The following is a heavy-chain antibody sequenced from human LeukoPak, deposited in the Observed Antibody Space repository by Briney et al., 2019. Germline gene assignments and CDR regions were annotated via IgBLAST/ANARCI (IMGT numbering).Heavy chain of an antibody. CDR2: ISYDGSNK. CDR3: AKDQRKLWSIDY. CDR1: GFTVSSKY. J-gene: IGHJ4*02. D-gene: IGHD5-18*01. Sequence: GGSLRLSCAASGFTVSSKYMGWVRQAPGKGLEWVAVISYDGSNKYYADSVKGRFTISRDNSKNTLYLQMNSLRAEDTAVYYCAKDQRKLWSIDYWGQGTLVTVSS. V-gene: IGHV3-30*18.